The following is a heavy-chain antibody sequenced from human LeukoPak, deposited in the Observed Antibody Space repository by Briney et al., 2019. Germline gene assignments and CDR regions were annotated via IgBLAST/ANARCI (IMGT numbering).Heavy chain of an antibody. J-gene: IGHJ6*02. CDR2: ICNSGSTI. Sequence: GGSPRLSCVASGFTFREYYTSWIPDTPGEGLGRVSYICNSGSTIYYADSVKGGYTISRDNANNSLYLQMNSLRAEDTAVYYGARARADIVVVPAAIGHYYYGMYVCGQGTTVTVSS. V-gene: IGHV3-11*01. D-gene: IGHD2-2*01. CDR1: GFTFREYY. CDR3: ARARADIVVVPAAIGHYYYGMYV.